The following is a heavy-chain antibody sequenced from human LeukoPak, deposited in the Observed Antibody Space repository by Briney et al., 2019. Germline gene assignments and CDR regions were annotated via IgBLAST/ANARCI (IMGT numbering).Heavy chain of an antibody. Sequence: ASVKVSCKASGGTFSSYAISWVRQAPGQGLEWMGRIIPILGIANYAQKFQGRVTITADKSTSTAYMELSSLRSEDTAVYYCARDRPTMVRGVIVFDYWGQGTLVTVSS. CDR1: GGTFSSYA. D-gene: IGHD3-10*01. CDR3: ARDRPTMVRGVIVFDY. J-gene: IGHJ4*02. CDR2: IIPILGIA. V-gene: IGHV1-69*04.